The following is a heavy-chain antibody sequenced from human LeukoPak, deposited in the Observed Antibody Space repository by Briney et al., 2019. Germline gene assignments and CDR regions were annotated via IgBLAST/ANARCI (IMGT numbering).Heavy chain of an antibody. CDR1: GFTVSTNY. Sequence: GGSLRLSCAASGFTVSTNYMNWVRQAPGKGLEWVSVVYYGGDTYYADSVKGRFTISRDSSKNTLYFQMHSLRAEDTAVYYCASPGYCSGSVCYSGYLQHWGQGTLVTVST. CDR2: VYYGGDT. D-gene: IGHD2-15*01. V-gene: IGHV3-53*01. CDR3: ASPGYCSGSVCYSGYLQH. J-gene: IGHJ1*01.